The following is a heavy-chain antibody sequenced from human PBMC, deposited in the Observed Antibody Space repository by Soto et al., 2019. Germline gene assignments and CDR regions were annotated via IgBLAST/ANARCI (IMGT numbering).Heavy chain of an antibody. CDR1: GGSFSGYD. CDR2: INHSGST. CDR3: AQAGIPFDY. J-gene: IGHJ4*02. Sequence: PSETLSLTCAVYGGSFSGYDWSWIRQPPGKGLEWIGEINHSGSTNYNPSLKSRVTISVDTSKNQFSLKLSSVTAADTAVYYCAQAGIPFDYWGQGTLVTVSS. D-gene: IGHD6-19*01. V-gene: IGHV4-34*01.